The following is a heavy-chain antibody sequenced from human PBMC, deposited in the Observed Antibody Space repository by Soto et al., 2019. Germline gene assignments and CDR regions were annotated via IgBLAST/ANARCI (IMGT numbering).Heavy chain of an antibody. D-gene: IGHD1-26*01. CDR1: GFTFSSYA. CDR3: AKGQGDLLAERDWFDP. J-gene: IGHJ5*02. V-gene: IGHV3-23*01. CDR2: ISGSGGST. Sequence: EVQLLESGGGLVQPGGSLRLSCAASGFTFSSYAMSWVRQAPGKGLEWVSVISGSGGSTYYADSVKGRFTISRDNSKNTLYLQMNSLRAECTAVYYCAKGQGDLLAERDWFDPWGQGTLVTVSS.